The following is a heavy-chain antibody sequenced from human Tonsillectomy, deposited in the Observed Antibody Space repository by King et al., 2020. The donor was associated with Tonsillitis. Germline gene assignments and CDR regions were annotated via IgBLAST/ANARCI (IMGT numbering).Heavy chain of an antibody. Sequence: VQLVESGGGLVQPGGSLRLSCAASGFTFSRYWMHRVRQAPGKGLVWVSRVNSDGSITYYADSVKGRFTISRDNAKNTLYLQMNSLRAEDTAVYYCARPGAEGSTFDIWGQGTLVTVSS. D-gene: IGHD7-27*01. CDR3: ARPGAEGSTFDI. V-gene: IGHV3-74*01. CDR2: VNSDGSIT. J-gene: IGHJ3*02. CDR1: GFTFSRYW.